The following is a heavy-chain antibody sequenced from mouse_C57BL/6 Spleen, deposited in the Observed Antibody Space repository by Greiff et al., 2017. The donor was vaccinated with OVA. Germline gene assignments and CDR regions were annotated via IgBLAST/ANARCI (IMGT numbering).Heavy chain of an antibody. J-gene: IGHJ2*01. CDR2: INPGSGGT. Sequence: QVQLQQSGAELVRPGTSVKVSCKASGYAFTNYLIEWVKQRPGQGLEWIGVINPGSGGTKYNEQFKGKATLTADKSSSTAYMQLSSLTSEDSAVYFCARDGNPYYFDYWGQGTTLTVSS. CDR1: GYAFTNYL. CDR3: ARDGNPYYFDY. V-gene: IGHV1-54*01. D-gene: IGHD2-1*01.